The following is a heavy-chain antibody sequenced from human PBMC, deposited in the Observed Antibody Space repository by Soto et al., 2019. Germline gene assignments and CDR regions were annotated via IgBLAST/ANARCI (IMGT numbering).Heavy chain of an antibody. CDR2: IYNSGAT. CDR3: ARVSMSTVSWGFDP. CDR1: GDSITSNH. J-gene: IGHJ5*02. D-gene: IGHD4-4*01. V-gene: IGHV4-59*01. Sequence: SETLSLTCAVSGDSITSNHWNWIRQPPGRGLEWIGYIYNSGATKYNPSLKSRVIISVDTSKNQLSLKLSSVTAADTAVYYCARVSMSTVSWGFDPWGQGTLVTVSS.